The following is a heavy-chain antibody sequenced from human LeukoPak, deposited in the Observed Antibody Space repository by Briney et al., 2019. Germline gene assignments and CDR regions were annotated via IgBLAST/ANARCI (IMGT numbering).Heavy chain of an antibody. D-gene: IGHD1-14*01. CDR3: GRDSSPEDFGFFYYTDV. CDR1: GGSFSGYY. CDR2: VYTTGTT. V-gene: IGHV4-4*07. J-gene: IGHJ6*03. Sequence: PSETLSLTCAVYGGSFSGYYWSWVRQPAGKGLEWIGRVYTTGTTTYNPSLKSRLTISVDTSKNQFSLKLSSVTAADTAVYFCGRDSSPEDFGFFYYTDVWGKGATVTISS.